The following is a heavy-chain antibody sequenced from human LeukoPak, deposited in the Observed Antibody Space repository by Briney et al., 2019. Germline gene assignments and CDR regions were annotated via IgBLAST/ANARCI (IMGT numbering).Heavy chain of an antibody. CDR3: ARGGYGSGSYHSVRGAFYY. J-gene: IGHJ4*02. CDR2: IYYSGGT. Sequence: PSETLSLTCTVSGASISSYYWSWIRQPPEKGLEWIGYIYYSGGTNYNPSLKSRVTISVDTSKNQFSLMLSSVTAADTAVYYCARGGYGSGSYHSVRGAFYYWGQGTLVTVSS. CDR1: GASISSYY. D-gene: IGHD3-10*01. V-gene: IGHV4-59*01.